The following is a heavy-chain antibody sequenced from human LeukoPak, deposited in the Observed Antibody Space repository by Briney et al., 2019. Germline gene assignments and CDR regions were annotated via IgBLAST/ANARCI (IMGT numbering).Heavy chain of an antibody. CDR1: GFTVSSNY. CDR2: IYSGGST. Sequence: GGSLRLSCAASGFTVSSNYMSWVRQAPGKGLGWVSVIYSGGSTYYADSVKGRFTISRDNSKNTLYLQMNSLRAEDTAVYYCARAPGYCSTTSCEYYYYMDVWGKGTTVTVSS. V-gene: IGHV3-53*01. CDR3: ARAPGYCSTTSCEYYYYMDV. J-gene: IGHJ6*03. D-gene: IGHD2-2*01.